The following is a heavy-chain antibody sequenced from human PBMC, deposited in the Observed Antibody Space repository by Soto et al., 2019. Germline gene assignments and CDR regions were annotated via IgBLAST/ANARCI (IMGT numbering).Heavy chain of an antibody. CDR3: ARASKQWLDEYYFDY. CDR1: GGSISSSNW. V-gene: IGHV4-4*02. CDR2: IYHSGST. Sequence: SETLSLTCAVSGGSISSSNWWSWVRQPPGKGLEWIGEIYHSGSTNYNPSLKSRVTISVDKSKNQFSLKLSSVTAADTAVYYCARASKQWLDEYYFDYWGQGTLVTVSS. J-gene: IGHJ4*02. D-gene: IGHD6-19*01.